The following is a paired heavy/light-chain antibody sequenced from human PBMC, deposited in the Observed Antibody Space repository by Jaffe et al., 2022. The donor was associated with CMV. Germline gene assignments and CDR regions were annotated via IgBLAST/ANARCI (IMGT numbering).Light chain of an antibody. CDR2: AAS. CDR1: QGISSY. CDR3: QQYYSYPQLT. V-gene: IGKV1-8*01. J-gene: IGKJ4*01. Sequence: AIRITQSPSSLSASTGDRVTITCRASQGISSYLAWYQQKPGKAPKLLIYAASTLQSGVPSRFSGSGSGTDFTLTISCLQSEDFATYYCQQYYSYPQLTFGGGTKVEIK.
Heavy chain of an antibody. D-gene: IGHD2-15*01. Sequence: QLQLQESGPGLVKPSETLSLTCTVSGGSISSSSYYWGWIRQPPGKGLEWIGSIYYSGSTYYNPSLKSRVTISVDTSKNQFSLKLSSVTAADTAVYYCARLVYQKDIVVVVAATTNYFDYWGQGTLVTVSS. CDR3: ARLVYQKDIVVVVAATTNYFDY. CDR2: IYYSGST. J-gene: IGHJ4*02. V-gene: IGHV4-39*01. CDR1: GGSISSSSYY.